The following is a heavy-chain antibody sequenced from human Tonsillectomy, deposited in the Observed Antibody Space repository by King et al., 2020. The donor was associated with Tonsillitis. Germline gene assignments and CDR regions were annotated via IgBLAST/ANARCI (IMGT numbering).Heavy chain of an antibody. V-gene: IGHV4-61*02. J-gene: IGHJ6*03. D-gene: IGHD3-22*01. CDR1: GGSISSGNYY. Sequence: VQLQESGPVLVKPSQTLSLTCTVSGGSISSGNYYLNWIRQPAGKGLEWIGRIYTSGSTNYNPTLKSRVTISVDASKNQFSLKLSSVTAAGTAVYYCARDQYDTSGYPYYYYYYMDVWGKGTTVTVSS. CDR2: IYTSGST. CDR3: ARDQYDTSGYPYYYYYYMDV.